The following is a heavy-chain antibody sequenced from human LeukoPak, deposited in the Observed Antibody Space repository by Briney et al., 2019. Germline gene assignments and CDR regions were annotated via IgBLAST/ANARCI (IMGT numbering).Heavy chain of an antibody. D-gene: IGHD3-9*01. CDR2: MNPNSGNT. Sequence: GASVKVSCKASGYTFTSYDINWVRQATGQGLEWMGWMNPNSGNTGYAQKFQGRVTMTRNTSISTAYMELSSLRSEGTAVYYCARGQEGTLRYFDWYLGWGENSIFDYWGQGTLVTVSS. J-gene: IGHJ4*02. CDR1: GYTFTSYD. V-gene: IGHV1-8*01. CDR3: ARGQEGTLRYFDWYLGWGENSIFDY.